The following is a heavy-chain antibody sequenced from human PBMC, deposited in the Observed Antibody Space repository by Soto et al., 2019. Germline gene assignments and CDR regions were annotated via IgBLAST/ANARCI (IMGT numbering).Heavy chain of an antibody. CDR3: ARSVIAAGISDWFDP. D-gene: IGHD6-13*01. V-gene: IGHV2-70*01. CDR2: IDWDDDK. CDR1: GFSLSTSGMC. Sequence: SGPTLVNPTQTLTLTCTFSGFSLSTSGMCVSWIRQPPGKALEWLALIDWDDDKYYSTSLKTRLTISKDTSKNQVVLTMTNMDPVDTATYYCARSVIAAGISDWFDPWGQGTLVTVSS. J-gene: IGHJ5*02.